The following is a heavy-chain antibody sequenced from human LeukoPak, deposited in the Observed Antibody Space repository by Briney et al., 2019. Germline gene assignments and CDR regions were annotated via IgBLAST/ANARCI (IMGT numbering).Heavy chain of an antibody. V-gene: IGHV3-74*01. CDR3: AKDYYDILTGQYDY. CDR2: INSDGSWT. Sequence: HTGGSLRLSCAASGNYWMHWVRQAPGKGLVWVSHINSDGSWTSYADSVKGRFTISRDISKNTLYLQMNSLRAEDTAVYYCAKDYYDILTGQYDYWGQGTLVTVSS. CDR1: GNYW. J-gene: IGHJ4*02. D-gene: IGHD3-9*01.